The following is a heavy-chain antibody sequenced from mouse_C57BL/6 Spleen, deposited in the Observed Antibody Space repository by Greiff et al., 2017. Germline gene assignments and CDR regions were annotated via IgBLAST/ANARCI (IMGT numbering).Heavy chain of an antibody. CDR2: IRSKSNNYAT. V-gene: IGHV10-1*01. CDR3: VRQDYGSRGDFDY. CDR1: GFSFNTYA. D-gene: IGHD1-1*01. Sequence: EVKLVESGGGLVQPKGSLKLSCAASGFSFNTYAMNWVRQAPGKGLEWVARIRSKSNNYATYYADSVKDRFTNSRDDSESMLYLQVNNLKTEDTAMYYCVRQDYGSRGDFDYWGQGTTLTVSA. J-gene: IGHJ2*01.